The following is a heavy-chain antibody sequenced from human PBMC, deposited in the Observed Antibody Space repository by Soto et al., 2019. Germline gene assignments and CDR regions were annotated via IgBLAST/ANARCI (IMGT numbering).Heavy chain of an antibody. CDR2: IWYDGSNK. J-gene: IGHJ4*02. CDR3: ASALETGDY. V-gene: IGHV3-33*01. D-gene: IGHD3-10*01. CDR1: GSAFSNYG. Sequence: QVQLVESGGGGVQPGRALRLSCVASGSAFSNYGMHWVRQAPGKGPEWVAVIWYDGSNKDYADSVKGRFTISRDNSRNTLYLQMNSLRAEDTAVYYCASALETGDYWGQGTLVTVSS.